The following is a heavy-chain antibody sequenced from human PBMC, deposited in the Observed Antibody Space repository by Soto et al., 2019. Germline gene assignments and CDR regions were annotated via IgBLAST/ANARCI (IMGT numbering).Heavy chain of an antibody. CDR2: IWYDGSNK. J-gene: IGHJ4*02. CDR1: GFTFSSYG. D-gene: IGHD1-1*01. Sequence: GGSLRLSCAASGFTFSSYGMHWVRQAPGKGLEWVAVIWYDGSNKYYADSVKGRFTISRDNSKNTLYLQMNSLRAEDTAVYYCAKAYYWNLRPLDYWGQGTLVTVSS. CDR3: AKAYYWNLRPLDY. V-gene: IGHV3-30*02.